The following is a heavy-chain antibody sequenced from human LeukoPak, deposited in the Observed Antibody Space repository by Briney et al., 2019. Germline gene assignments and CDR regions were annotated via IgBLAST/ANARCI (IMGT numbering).Heavy chain of an antibody. J-gene: IGHJ4*02. D-gene: IGHD3-22*01. CDR2: IKIKTDGGTT. V-gene: IGHV3-15*01. Sequence: PGGSLRLSCAASGFTFSNAWMSWVRQAPGKGREGDGLIKIKTDGGTTDYAAPVKGRFTISRDDSKNTLYLQMNSLKTEDTAVYYCTTASIYDNFDYWGQGTLVTVSS. CDR1: GFTFSNAW. CDR3: TTASIYDNFDY.